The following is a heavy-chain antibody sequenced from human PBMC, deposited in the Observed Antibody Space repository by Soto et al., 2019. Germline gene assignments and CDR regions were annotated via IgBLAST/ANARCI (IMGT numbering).Heavy chain of an antibody. Sequence: PGGSLRLSCAASGVTFSSYWMSWVRQAPGKGLEWVANIKQDGSEKYYVDSVKGRFTISRDNAKNSLYLQMNSLRAEDTAVYYCARAAEYNWNAGDAFDIWGQGTMVTVSS. D-gene: IGHD1-20*01. CDR1: GVTFSSYW. V-gene: IGHV3-7*01. J-gene: IGHJ3*02. CDR2: IKQDGSEK. CDR3: ARAAEYNWNAGDAFDI.